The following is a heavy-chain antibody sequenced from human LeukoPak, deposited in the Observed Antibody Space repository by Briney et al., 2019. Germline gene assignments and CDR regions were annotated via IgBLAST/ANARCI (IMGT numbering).Heavy chain of an antibody. D-gene: IGHD6-19*01. V-gene: IGHV1-69*02. CDR2: IIPILGIA. CDR3: ASGGGTIAVAGNDY. CDR1: GGTFSSYT. J-gene: IGHJ4*02. Sequence: SVKVSCKASGGTFSSYTISWVRQAPGQGLEWMGRIIPILGIANYAQKFQGRVTITTDESTSTAYMELSSLRSEDTAVYYCASGGGTIAVAGNDYWGQGPWSPSPQ.